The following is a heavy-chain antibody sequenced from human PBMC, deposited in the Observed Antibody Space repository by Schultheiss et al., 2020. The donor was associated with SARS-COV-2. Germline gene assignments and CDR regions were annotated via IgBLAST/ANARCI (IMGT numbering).Heavy chain of an antibody. V-gene: IGHV3-11*03. CDR1: GFTFPYYW. Sequence: GGSLRLSCVASGFTFPYYWMHWARQAPGKGLVWVSSISSSSSYTNYADSVKGRFTISRDNAKNSLYLQMNSLRAEDTAVYYCANHFTIFSLWDWGHGTLVTVSS. CDR2: ISSSSSYT. CDR3: ANHFTIFSLWD. D-gene: IGHD3-9*01. J-gene: IGHJ1*01.